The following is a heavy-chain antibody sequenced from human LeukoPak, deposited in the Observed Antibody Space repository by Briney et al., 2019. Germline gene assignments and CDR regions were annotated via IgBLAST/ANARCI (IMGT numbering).Heavy chain of an antibody. V-gene: IGHV3-33*08. J-gene: IGHJ4*02. CDR3: ARARGPGPFDY. CDR1: GFTFSSYS. Sequence: PPGGSLRLSCAASGFTFSSYSMSWVGQAPGKGLEWVAVIWYDGSNKYYADSVKGRFTISRDNSKNTLYLQMNSLRAEDTAVYYCARARGPGPFDYWGQGTLVTVSS. CDR2: IWYDGSNK. D-gene: IGHD3-16*01.